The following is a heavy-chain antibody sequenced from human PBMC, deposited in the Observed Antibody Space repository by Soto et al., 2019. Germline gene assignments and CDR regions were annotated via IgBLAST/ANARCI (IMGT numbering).Heavy chain of an antibody. D-gene: IGHD3-16*01. CDR3: ARDVGFDYVN. V-gene: IGHV3-7*01. CDR2: IKQDGSEI. CDR1: GFSITTYW. J-gene: IGHJ4*02. Sequence: EVQLVESGGGLVQPGGSLRLSCAVSGFSITTYWMSWVRQAPGKGLQWVASIKQDGSEIYYLDSVRGLFTISRDSAENSLHLLMNSLSAEDTGVYFCARDVGFDYVNWGQGTLVTVSS.